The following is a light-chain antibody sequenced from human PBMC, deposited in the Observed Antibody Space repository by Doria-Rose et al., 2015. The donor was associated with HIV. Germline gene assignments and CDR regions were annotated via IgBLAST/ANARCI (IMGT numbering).Light chain of an antibody. J-gene: IGKJ5*01. Sequence: TQSPGTLSLSPGERATLSCRASQRVKSSYLAWYQHKPGQAPRPLIYDASTRATGIPDRFSGSGSGTDFTLTISRLEPEDVAVYYCQQYGTSRGTFGQGTRLEIK. CDR1: QRVKSSY. V-gene: IGKV3-20*01. CDR3: QQYGTSRGT. CDR2: DAS.